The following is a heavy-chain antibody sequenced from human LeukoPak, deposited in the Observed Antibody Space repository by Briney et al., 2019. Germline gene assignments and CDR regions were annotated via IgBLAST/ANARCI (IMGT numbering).Heavy chain of an antibody. CDR2: INTNTGNP. Sequence: ASVKVSCKASGYTFTSYAMNWVRQAPGQGLEWMGWINTNTGNPTYAQGFTGRFVFSLDTSVSTAYLQISSLKAEDTAVYYCARDKSIAARQGNWFDPWGQGTLVTVSS. CDR3: ARDKSIAARQGNWFDP. D-gene: IGHD6-6*01. CDR1: GYTFTSYA. J-gene: IGHJ5*02. V-gene: IGHV7-4-1*02.